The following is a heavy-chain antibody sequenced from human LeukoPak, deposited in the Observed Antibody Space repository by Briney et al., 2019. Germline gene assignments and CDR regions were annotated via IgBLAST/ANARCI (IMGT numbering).Heavy chain of an antibody. D-gene: IGHD4-17*01. Sequence: GRSLRLSCAASGFTFSNYGMHWVRQAPGKGLEWVAVMSYDGGNKYYADSVKGRLSISRDNSKNTLYLQMNSLRTEDTAVYYCAKDRQGDYGDFDSPDYWGQGTLVTVSS. CDR2: MSYDGGNK. V-gene: IGHV3-30*18. J-gene: IGHJ4*02. CDR3: AKDRQGDYGDFDSPDY. CDR1: GFTFSNYG.